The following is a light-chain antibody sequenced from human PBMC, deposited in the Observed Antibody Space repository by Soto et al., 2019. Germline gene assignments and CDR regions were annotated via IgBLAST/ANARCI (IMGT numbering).Light chain of an antibody. CDR1: QSVSSN. V-gene: IGKV3-15*01. J-gene: IGKJ2*01. CDR2: GAS. Sequence: EIVMTQSPATLSVSPGERATLSCRASQSVSSNLAWYQQKPGQAPRLLIYGASTRATGIPARFSGSGSGTEFTLTISSLQSEDLAVYYRQQYNNWPPYTFGQGTKLEIK. CDR3: QQYNNWPPYT.